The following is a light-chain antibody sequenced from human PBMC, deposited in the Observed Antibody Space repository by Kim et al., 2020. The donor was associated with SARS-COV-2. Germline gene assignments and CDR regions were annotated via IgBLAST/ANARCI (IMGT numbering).Light chain of an antibody. CDR1: QNVYTY. CDR2: DAS. J-gene: IGKJ5*01. Sequence: EIVLTQSPATLPLSPGERATLSCRASQNVYTYLAWYQQIRGQAPRHLIYDASYRATDIPARFSGSGSGTDFTLTISRLEPEDFAVYYCQQRYDWQITFGQGTRLEIK. V-gene: IGKV3-11*01. CDR3: QQRYDWQIT.